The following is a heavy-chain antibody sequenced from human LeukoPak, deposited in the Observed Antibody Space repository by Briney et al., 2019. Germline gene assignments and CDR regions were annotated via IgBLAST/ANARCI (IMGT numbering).Heavy chain of an antibody. V-gene: IGHV4-34*01. CDR3: ARHVYDSSGYGAFDI. Sequence: SETLSLTCAVYGGSFSGYYWSWIRQPPGKGLEWIGEINHSGSTNYNPSLKSRVTISVDTSKNQFSLKLSSVTAADTAVYYCARHVYDSSGYGAFDIWGQGTMVTVSS. J-gene: IGHJ3*02. CDR1: GGSFSGYY. D-gene: IGHD3-22*01. CDR2: INHSGST.